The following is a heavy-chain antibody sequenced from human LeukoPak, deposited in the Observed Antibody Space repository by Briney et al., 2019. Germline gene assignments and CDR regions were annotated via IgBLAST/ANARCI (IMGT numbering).Heavy chain of an antibody. J-gene: IGHJ5*02. V-gene: IGHV3-30*18. Sequence: GSLRLSCAASGFLLTDYGMHWVRQAPGKGLDWVAFMSYDGGNKYYADSVKGRFTISRDNSKNTLYLQMNTLRAEDTAVYYCAKVGRNYGDYNGWFDPWGQGTLVTVSS. D-gene: IGHD4-17*01. CDR1: GFLLTDYG. CDR3: AKVGRNYGDYNGWFDP. CDR2: MSYDGGNK.